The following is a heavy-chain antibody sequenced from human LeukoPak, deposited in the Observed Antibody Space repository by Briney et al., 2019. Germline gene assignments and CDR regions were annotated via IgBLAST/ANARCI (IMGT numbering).Heavy chain of an antibody. CDR1: GYSISSGYY. CDR3: ARSGYSGSYGDY. D-gene: IGHD1-26*01. V-gene: IGHV4-38-2*01. J-gene: IGHJ4*02. Sequence: SETLSLTCAVSGYSISSGYYWGWIRQPPGKGLEWIGSIYHSGSTNYNPSLKSRVTMSVDTSKNQFSLKLSSVTAADTAVYYCARSGYSGSYGDYWGQGTLVTVSS. CDR2: IYHSGST.